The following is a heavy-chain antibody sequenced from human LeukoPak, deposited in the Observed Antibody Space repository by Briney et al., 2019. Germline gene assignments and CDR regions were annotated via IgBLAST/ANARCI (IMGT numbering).Heavy chain of an antibody. D-gene: IGHD5-12*01. Sequence: PGGSLRLSCAASGFTFSSYSMNWVRQAPGKGLEWVSYISSSSSTIYYADSVKGRFTISRDKARNSLYLQMNSLRVEDMAAYYCARDHRYAFDNWGHGTLVTVSS. CDR2: ISSSSSTI. CDR3: ARDHRYAFDN. CDR1: GFTFSSYS. V-gene: IGHV3-48*01. J-gene: IGHJ4*01.